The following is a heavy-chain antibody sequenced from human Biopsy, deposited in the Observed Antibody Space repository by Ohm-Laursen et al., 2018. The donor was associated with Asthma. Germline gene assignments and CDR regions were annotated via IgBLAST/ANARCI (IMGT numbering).Heavy chain of an antibody. CDR3: ARAVSSSSYWYFDL. J-gene: IGHJ2*01. CDR2: IYYSGRT. CDR1: PGSFSGSY. V-gene: IGHV4-39*02. Sequence: VTLSLTCDVYPGSFSGSYWGWIRQSPGKGLEWIGSIYYSGRTYYNPSLESRVTISADTSKNPFSLKVTSVTAADTAVYYCARAVSSSSYWYFDLWGRGDLVTVSS. D-gene: IGHD6-6*01.